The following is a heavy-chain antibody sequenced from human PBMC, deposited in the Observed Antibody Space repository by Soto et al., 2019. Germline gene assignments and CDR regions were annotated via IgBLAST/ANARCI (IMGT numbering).Heavy chain of an antibody. Sequence: EVQLLESGGGLVQPGGSLRLSCAASGFTFSSYAMSWVRQAPGKGLEWVAAIGGSGVSTYYADSVKGRFTISRDNSKNTLYLQMNRLRAEDTAVYYCTCYPTIHLDYWGQGTLVTVSS. J-gene: IGHJ4*02. V-gene: IGHV3-23*01. CDR3: TCYPTIHLDY. CDR1: GFTFSSYA. CDR2: IGGSGVST. D-gene: IGHD2-15*01.